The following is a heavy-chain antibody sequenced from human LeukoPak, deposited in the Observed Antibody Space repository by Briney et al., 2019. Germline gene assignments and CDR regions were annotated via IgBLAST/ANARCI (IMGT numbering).Heavy chain of an antibody. J-gene: IGHJ5*02. Sequence: PSQTLSLTCTVSGGSISSGGYYWSWIRQHPGKGLEWIGYIYYSRSTYYNPSLKSRVTTSVDTSKNQFSLKLSSVTAADTAVYYCAREGLFGVVIITGNWFDPWGQGTLVTVSS. V-gene: IGHV4-31*03. D-gene: IGHD3-3*01. CDR3: AREGLFGVVIITGNWFDP. CDR1: GGSISSGGYY. CDR2: IYYSRST.